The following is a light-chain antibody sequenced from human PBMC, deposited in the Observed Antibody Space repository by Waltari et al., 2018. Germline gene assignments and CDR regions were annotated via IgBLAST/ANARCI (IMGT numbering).Light chain of an antibody. Sequence: DIQMTQSPSTLSASVGDRVTITCRASQSIGNWLAWYQQKPGKAPKLLIYKASTLESGVPSRFSGSGSGTEFTLNISSLQPDDFATYYGQQYNSYSLLTFGGGTKVEIK. CDR2: KAS. J-gene: IGKJ4*01. CDR3: QQYNSYSLLT. CDR1: QSIGNW. V-gene: IGKV1-5*03.